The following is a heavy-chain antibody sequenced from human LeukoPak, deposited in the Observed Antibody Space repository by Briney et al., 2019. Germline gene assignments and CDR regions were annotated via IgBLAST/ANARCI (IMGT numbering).Heavy chain of an antibody. D-gene: IGHD5-24*01. J-gene: IGHJ4*02. CDR3: ARDRNGDGFAYFDY. Sequence: GASVKVSCKASGYSFTDYLMHWVRQAPGQGLEWMGWINPHSGGTSSAQKFQGRVTMTRDTSISTTYMELSTLRSDDTAVYCCARDRNGDGFAYFDYWGQGTLVTVSS. V-gene: IGHV1-2*02. CDR2: INPHSGGT. CDR1: GYSFTDYL.